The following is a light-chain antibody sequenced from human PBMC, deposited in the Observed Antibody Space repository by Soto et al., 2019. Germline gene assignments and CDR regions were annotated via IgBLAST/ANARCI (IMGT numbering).Light chain of an antibody. CDR3: QQCGGSPLFS. CDR1: ESVTSSC. V-gene: IGKV3-20*01. CDR2: TTS. J-gene: IGKJ3*01. Sequence: PGESASLSCTASESVTSSCLAWYQRKPGQAPRLLIHTTSTRATDIPDRFSGSGSGTDFTLTISRLEPEDFAVYYCQQCGGSPLFSFGPGTKVDIK.